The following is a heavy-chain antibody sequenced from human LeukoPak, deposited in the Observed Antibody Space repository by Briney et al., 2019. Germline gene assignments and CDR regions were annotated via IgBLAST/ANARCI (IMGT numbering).Heavy chain of an antibody. Sequence: EVSVKVSCKASGYTFTSYYMHWVRQAPGQGLEWVGIINPRGGSASSAQKFQGRVTMTEDTSTDTAYMELSSLRSEDTAVYYCATSTYYYDSSGYYPIDYWGQGTLVTVSS. J-gene: IGHJ4*02. D-gene: IGHD3-22*01. V-gene: IGHV1-46*01. CDR3: ATSTYYYDSSGYYPIDY. CDR2: INPRGGSA. CDR1: GYTFTSYY.